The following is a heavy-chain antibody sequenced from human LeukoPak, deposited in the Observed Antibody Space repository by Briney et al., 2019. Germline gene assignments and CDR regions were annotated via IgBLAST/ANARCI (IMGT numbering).Heavy chain of an antibody. D-gene: IGHD1-26*01. Sequence: GASVNVSCKASGGTFTSYAISWVRQGPGQGLEWMGGIIPIFGTANYAQKFQGRVTITTDESTSTAYMELCRLRSEDTAVYYCARDGRRYSGSYYYFYYWGQGTLVTVSS. V-gene: IGHV1-69*05. CDR2: IIPIFGTA. CDR3: ARDGRRYSGSYYYFYY. CDR1: GGTFTSYA. J-gene: IGHJ4*02.